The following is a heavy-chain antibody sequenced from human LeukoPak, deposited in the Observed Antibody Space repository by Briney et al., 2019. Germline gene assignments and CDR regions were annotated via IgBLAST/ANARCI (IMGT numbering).Heavy chain of an antibody. Sequence: GGSLRPSCAASGFTFSSYAMSSVRQPPGKWLEWVSAISVSGGSTYYPGSVKGRFTITRDNTKNPLYLQMYSLRTQHTVVVHCAIPDTAMVPTRLGYFDYWGQGTLVTVSS. CDR2: ISVSGGST. D-gene: IGHD5-18*01. V-gene: IGHV3-23*01. CDR3: AIPDTAMVPTRLGYFDY. CDR1: GFTFSSYA. J-gene: IGHJ4*01.